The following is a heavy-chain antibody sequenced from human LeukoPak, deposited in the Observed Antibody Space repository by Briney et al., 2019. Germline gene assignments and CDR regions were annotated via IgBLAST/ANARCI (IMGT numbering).Heavy chain of an antibody. CDR1: GGSISSGGYY. V-gene: IGHV4-39*07. CDR3: ARGNGFRGSPPIVVPAAPYYYYYYGMDV. Sequence: SETLSLTCTVSGGSISSGGYYWSWIRQPPGKGLEWIGEINHSGSTNYNPSLKSRVTISVDTSKNQFSLRLSSVTAADTAVYYCARGNGFRGSPPIVVPAAPYYYYYYGMDVWGQGTTVTVSS. CDR2: INHSGST. D-gene: IGHD2-2*01. J-gene: IGHJ6*02.